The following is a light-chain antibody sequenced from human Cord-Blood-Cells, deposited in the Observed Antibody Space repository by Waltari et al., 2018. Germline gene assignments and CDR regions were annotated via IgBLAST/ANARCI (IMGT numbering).Light chain of an antibody. V-gene: IGKV3-15*01. J-gene: IGKJ1*01. CDR2: GAS. CDR1: QNVSSN. Sequence: EIVMTQSPATLSVPPRERATLSCRASQNVSSNLARYQQNPRQAPRLLIYGASTRATGTPARFSGSGSGREFTLTSSRLQSEDFAVYYCQQYNNWPRTFGQGTKVEIK. CDR3: QQYNNWPRT.